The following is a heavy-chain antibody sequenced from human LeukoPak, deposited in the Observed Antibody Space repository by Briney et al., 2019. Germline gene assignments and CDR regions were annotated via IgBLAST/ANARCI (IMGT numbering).Heavy chain of an antibody. CDR1: GIPFSDYY. D-gene: IGHD6-13*01. J-gene: IGHJ4*02. Sequence: GGSLRLSCVVSGIPFSDYYMNWIRQAPRKGLEWISYISSSSSYTDYADSVKGRFTISRDNAKSALYLHLNSLRLEDTAVYYCAAGTAADFWGQGTLVTVSS. V-gene: IGHV3-11*03. CDR2: ISSSSSYT. CDR3: AAGTAADF.